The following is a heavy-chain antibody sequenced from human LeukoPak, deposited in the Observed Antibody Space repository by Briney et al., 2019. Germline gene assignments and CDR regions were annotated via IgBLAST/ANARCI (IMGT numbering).Heavy chain of an antibody. J-gene: IGHJ5*02. D-gene: IGHD7-27*01. Sequence: PSETLSLTCTVSGGSLGTYYWNWIRQPAGKGREWIGRIFPTGSTSYNPSLESRVTMSVDRSKNQFSLKMKSLTAADTAVYYCARLTGPRDKWSDPWGQGILVTVSS. V-gene: IGHV4-4*07. CDR1: GGSLGTYY. CDR2: IFPTGST. CDR3: ARLTGPRDKWSDP.